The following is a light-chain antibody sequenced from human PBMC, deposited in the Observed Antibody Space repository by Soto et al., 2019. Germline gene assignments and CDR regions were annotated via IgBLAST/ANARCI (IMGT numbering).Light chain of an antibody. CDR1: QSVSSPY. CDR3: QQYGSSPFT. J-gene: IGKJ3*01. V-gene: IGKV3-20*01. CDR2: GAS. Sequence: PGERATLSCRASQSVSSPYLAWYQQKPGQPPRLLIYGASSRATGIPDRFIGSGSGTEFTLTIARLAPEDFAMYYCQQYGSSPFTFGPGTKVDI.